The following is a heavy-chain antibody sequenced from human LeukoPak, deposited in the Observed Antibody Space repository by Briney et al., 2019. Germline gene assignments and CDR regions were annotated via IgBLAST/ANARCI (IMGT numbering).Heavy chain of an antibody. V-gene: IGHV3-23*01. J-gene: IGHJ4*02. CDR3: AKDRGYSGYDYPFPPDY. CDR2: ISGSGGST. Sequence: QSGGSLRLSCAASGFTFSSYAMSWVRQAPGKGLEWVSAISGSGGSTYYADSVKGRFTISRDNSKNTLYLQMNSLRAEDTAVYYCAKDRGYSGYDYPFPPDYWGQGTLVTVSS. CDR1: GFTFSSYA. D-gene: IGHD5-12*01.